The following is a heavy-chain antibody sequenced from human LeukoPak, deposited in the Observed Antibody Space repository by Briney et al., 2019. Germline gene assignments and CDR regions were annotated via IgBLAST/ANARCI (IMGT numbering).Heavy chain of an antibody. CDR2: IKQDGSEK. V-gene: IGHV3-7*01. CDR1: GFTFSSYW. CDR3: ARSIRLGYCSGGSCNGFDI. Sequence: GGSLRLSCAASGFTFSSYWMSWVRQAPGKGLEWVANIKQDGSEKYYVDSVKGRFTISRDNAKNSLYLQMNSLRAEDTAVYYCARSIRLGYCSGGSCNGFDIWGQGTMVTVSS. J-gene: IGHJ3*02. D-gene: IGHD2-15*01.